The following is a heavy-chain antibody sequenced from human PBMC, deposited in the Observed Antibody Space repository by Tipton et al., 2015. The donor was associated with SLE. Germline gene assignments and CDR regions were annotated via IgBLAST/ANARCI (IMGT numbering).Heavy chain of an antibody. CDR1: DGSSSAYN. CDR2: INHSGSA. J-gene: IGHJ4*01. Sequence: GLVKPSETLSLTCGVYDGSSSAYNWNWIRQSPGKGLEWIGEINHSGSANYSPSLKSRVTISIDTSKNQFSLKLSSVTAADTSVYYCARGAKERITLVRVRPYYFDYWGQGSLVTVSS. V-gene: IGHV4-34*01. CDR3: ARGAKERITLVRVRPYYFDY. D-gene: IGHD3-10*01.